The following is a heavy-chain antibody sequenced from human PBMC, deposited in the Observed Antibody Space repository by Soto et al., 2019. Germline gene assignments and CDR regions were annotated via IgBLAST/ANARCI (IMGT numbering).Heavy chain of an antibody. CDR3: AKDYGDGSGYYYGWFDP. CDR2: ISGSGGST. D-gene: IGHD3-22*01. V-gene: IGHV3-23*01. Sequence: EVQLLESGGGLVQPGGSLSLSCAASGFTFSNYAMSWVRQAPGKGLERVSAISGSGGSTYYADSVKGRFTISRDNYKNSLDLQMYSLRAYDTSASYCAKDYGDGSGYYYGWFDPWGQGTLDTVSS. J-gene: IGHJ5*02. CDR1: GFTFSNYA.